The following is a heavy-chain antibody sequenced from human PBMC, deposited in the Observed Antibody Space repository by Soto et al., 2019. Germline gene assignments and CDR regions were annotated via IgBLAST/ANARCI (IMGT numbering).Heavy chain of an antibody. CDR1: GYTFTGYY. CDR2: INPKSGGT. J-gene: IGHJ5*02. V-gene: IGHV1-2*02. Sequence: ASVKVSCKASGYTFTGYYLHWVRQAPGQGLEWMGWINPKSGGTKYAQNFQGRVTMTRDTSISTAYMDLSRLRSDDTAVYYCAISLSPNDLNYSDSRDYYKWFERCGQGTLVTLCS. D-gene: IGHD3-22*01. CDR3: AISLSPNDLNYSDSRDYYKWFER.